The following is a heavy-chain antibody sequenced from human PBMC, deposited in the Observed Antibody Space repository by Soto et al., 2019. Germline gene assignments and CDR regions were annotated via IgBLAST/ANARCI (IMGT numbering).Heavy chain of an antibody. Sequence: GGSLRLSCAASGFTFSSYGMHWVRPAPGKGLEGVAVIWYDGSNKYYADSVKGRFTISRDNSKNTLYLQMNSLRAEDTAVYYCARDRGNYGDYEYYYYYYGMDVWGQGTTVTVSS. D-gene: IGHD4-17*01. J-gene: IGHJ6*02. CDR2: IWYDGSNK. CDR1: GFTFSSYG. CDR3: ARDRGNYGDYEYYYYYYGMDV. V-gene: IGHV3-33*01.